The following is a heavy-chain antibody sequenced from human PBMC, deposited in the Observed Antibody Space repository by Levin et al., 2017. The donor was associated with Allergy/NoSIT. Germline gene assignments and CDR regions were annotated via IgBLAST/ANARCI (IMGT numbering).Heavy chain of an antibody. J-gene: IGHJ4*02. V-gene: IGHV3-21*01. CDR2: ISSSSSYI. CDR3: ARNRDEYSIVAVKGFDY. Sequence: GGSLRLSCAASGFTFSSYSMNWVRQAPGKGLEWVSSISSSSSYIYYADSVKGRFTISRDNAKNSLYLQMNSLRAEDTAVYYCARNRDEYSIVAVKGFDYWGQGTLVTVSS. CDR1: GFTFSSYS. D-gene: IGHD3-22*01.